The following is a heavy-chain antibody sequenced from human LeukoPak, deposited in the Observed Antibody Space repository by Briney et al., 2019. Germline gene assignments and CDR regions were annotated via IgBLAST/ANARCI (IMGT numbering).Heavy chain of an antibody. V-gene: IGHV1-69*06. CDR2: IIPIFGTA. D-gene: IGHD3-10*01. CDR3: ARGFPDGSGSYPQPFDY. CDR1: GGTFSSYA. J-gene: IGHJ4*02. Sequence: GASVKVSCKAFGGTFSSYAISWVRQAPGQGLEWMGGIIPIFGTANYAQKFQGRVTITADKSTSTAYMELSSLRSEDTAVYYCARGFPDGSGSYPQPFDYWGQGTLVTVSS.